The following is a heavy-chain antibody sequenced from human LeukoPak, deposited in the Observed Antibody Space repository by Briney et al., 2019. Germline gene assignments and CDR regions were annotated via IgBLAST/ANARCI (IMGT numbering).Heavy chain of an antibody. CDR3: ARSDPVAGTDNWFDP. D-gene: IGHD6-19*01. V-gene: IGHV4-34*01. J-gene: IGHJ5*02. Sequence: SETLSLTCAVYGGSFSGYYWTWIRQPPGKGLEWIGEINHRGSTNYNPSLKSRVTISVDTSKNHFSLKLSSVTAADTAVYYCARSDPVAGTDNWFDPWGQGTLVTVSS. CDR2: INHRGST. CDR1: GGSFSGYY.